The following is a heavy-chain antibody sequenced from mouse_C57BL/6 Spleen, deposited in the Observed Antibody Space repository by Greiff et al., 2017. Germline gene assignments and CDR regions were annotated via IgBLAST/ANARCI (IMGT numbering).Heavy chain of an antibody. D-gene: IGHD2-3*01. CDR3: AREGDGYYWYFDV. CDR2: INPGSGGT. Sequence: VQLQQSGAELVRPGTSVTVSCKASGYAFTNYLIEWVKQRPGQGLEWIGVINPGSGGTNYNEKFKGKATLTADKSSSTAYMQLSSLTSADSAVYFCAREGDGYYWYFDVWGTGTTVTVSS. V-gene: IGHV1-54*01. J-gene: IGHJ1*03. CDR1: GYAFTNYL.